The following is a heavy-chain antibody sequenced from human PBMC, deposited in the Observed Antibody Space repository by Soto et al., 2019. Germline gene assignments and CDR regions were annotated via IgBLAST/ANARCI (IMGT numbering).Heavy chain of an antibody. J-gene: IGHJ3*02. D-gene: IGHD3-22*01. CDR2: ISGSGGST. V-gene: IGHV3-23*01. Sequence: EVQLLESGGGLVQPGGSLRLSCAASGFTFSSYAMSWVRQAPGKGLEWVSAISGSGGSTYYADSVKGRFTISRDNSKNKLYLQMNSLRAEDTAVYYCAKDGGDYYDSSGSADAFDIWGPGTMVTVSS. CDR1: GFTFSSYA. CDR3: AKDGGDYYDSSGSADAFDI.